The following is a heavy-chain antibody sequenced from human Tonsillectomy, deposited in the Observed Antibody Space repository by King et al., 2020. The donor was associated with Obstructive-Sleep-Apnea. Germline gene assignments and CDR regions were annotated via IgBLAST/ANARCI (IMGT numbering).Heavy chain of an antibody. D-gene: IGHD4-23*01. CDR2: INHSGST. CDR1: GGSFSGYY. Sequence: VQLQQWGAGLLKPSETLSLTCAVYGGSFSGYYWSWIRQPPGKGLEWIGEINHSGSTNYNPSLKSRVTISVDTSKNQFSLKLSSVTAADTAVYYCARGVRGVNSGGYFDYWGQGTLVTVSS. CDR3: ARGVRGVNSGGYFDY. V-gene: IGHV4-34*01. J-gene: IGHJ4*02.